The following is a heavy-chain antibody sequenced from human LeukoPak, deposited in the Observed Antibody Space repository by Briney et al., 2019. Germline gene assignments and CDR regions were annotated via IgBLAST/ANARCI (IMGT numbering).Heavy chain of an antibody. CDR1: GYTFTSYY. J-gene: IGHJ5*02. CDR2: INPSGGST. Sequence: GASVKVSCKASGYTFTSYYMHWVRQAPGQGLEWMGIINPSGGSTSYAQKFQGRVTMTRDTSTSTVYMELSRLRSDDTAVYYCARDGTNYDILTGYYKLPPSSKRFDPWGQGTLVTVSS. V-gene: IGHV1-46*01. CDR3: ARDGTNYDILTGYYKLPPSSKRFDP. D-gene: IGHD3-9*01.